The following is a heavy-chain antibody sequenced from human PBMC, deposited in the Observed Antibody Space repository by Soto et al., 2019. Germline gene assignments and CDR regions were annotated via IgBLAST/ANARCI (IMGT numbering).Heavy chain of an antibody. V-gene: IGHV3-23*01. Sequence: EVQLLESGGGLVQPGGSLRLSCAASGFSFSTYSMAWVRQAPGKGPEWVSGLSHGGAYTFYADSVKGRFTISVDISQRTVCVEMNSLRTEDTAVYYCAKWSGYGDAWGQGTLVTVSS. D-gene: IGHD4-17*01. CDR1: GFSFSTYS. CDR2: LSHGGAYT. CDR3: AKWSGYGDA. J-gene: IGHJ4*02.